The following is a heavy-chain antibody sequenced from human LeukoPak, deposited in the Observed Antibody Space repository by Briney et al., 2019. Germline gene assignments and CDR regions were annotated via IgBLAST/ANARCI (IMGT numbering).Heavy chain of an antibody. CDR1: GFTFSSYE. D-gene: IGHD2-21*01. J-gene: IGHJ4*02. V-gene: IGHV3-48*03. CDR2: ISSSGSSI. CDR3: ARERLTCGGDCYDC. Sequence: GGSLRLSCAASGFTFSSYEMNWVRQAPGKGLVWVSYISSSGSSIYYADSVKGRFTISRDNAKNSLYLQMNSLRAEDTAVYYCARERLTCGGDCYDCWGQGALVTVSS.